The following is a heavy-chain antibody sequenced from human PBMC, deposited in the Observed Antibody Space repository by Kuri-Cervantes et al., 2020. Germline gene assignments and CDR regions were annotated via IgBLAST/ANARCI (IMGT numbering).Heavy chain of an antibody. J-gene: IGHJ5*02. V-gene: IGHV1-2*02. Sequence: ASVKVSCKASGYTFTGYYMHWVRQAPGQGLEWMGWINPNSGGTNYAQKFQGRVTMTRDTSISTAYMELSRLRSADTAVYYCARASSGWWENWFDPWGQGTLVTVSS. CDR3: ARASSGWWENWFDP. CDR1: GYTFTGYY. D-gene: IGHD6-19*01. CDR2: INPNSGGT.